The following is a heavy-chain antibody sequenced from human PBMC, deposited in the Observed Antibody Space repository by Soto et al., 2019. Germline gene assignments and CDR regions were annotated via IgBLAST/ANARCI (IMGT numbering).Heavy chain of an antibody. J-gene: IGHJ4*02. CDR3: AHRRHSSDWYPRGQYYFDY. CDR2: INHSGST. V-gene: IGHV4-34*01. D-gene: IGHD6-19*01. CDR1: GGSFSGYY. Sequence: TLSLTCAVSGGSFSGYYWSWIRQPPGKGLEWIGEINHSGSTNCNPSLKSRVTISVDTSKNQFSLKLSSVTAADTATYYCAHRRHSSDWYPRGQYYFDYWGLGTLVTVSS.